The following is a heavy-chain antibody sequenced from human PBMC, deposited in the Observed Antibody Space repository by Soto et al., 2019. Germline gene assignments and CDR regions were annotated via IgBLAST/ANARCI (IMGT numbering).Heavy chain of an antibody. D-gene: IGHD5-12*01. V-gene: IGHV3-49*03. J-gene: IGHJ1*01. CDR2: IRSKAYGGTT. CDR1: GFTFGDYA. CDR3: TRVYGIVATIRREYFQH. Sequence: GGSLRLSCTASGFTFGDYAMSWFRQAPGKGLEWVGFIRSKAYGGTTEYAASVKGRFTISRDDSKSIAYLQMNSLKTEDTAVYYCTRVYGIVATIRREYFQHWGQGTLVTVSS.